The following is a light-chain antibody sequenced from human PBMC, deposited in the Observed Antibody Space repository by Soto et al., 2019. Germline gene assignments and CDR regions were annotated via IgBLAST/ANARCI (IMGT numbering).Light chain of an antibody. V-gene: IGKV1-9*01. CDR2: GAS. CDR1: QGIANF. Sequence: IQLTQSPSSLSASVGDRVTISCRAGQGIANFLAGYQQKPGKAPKLLIYGASTLQSGVPSRFSGSGSGTDFTLTISSLQPEDFATYYCQQLNSFPIPFGPGTKVDIK. CDR3: QQLNSFPIP. J-gene: IGKJ3*01.